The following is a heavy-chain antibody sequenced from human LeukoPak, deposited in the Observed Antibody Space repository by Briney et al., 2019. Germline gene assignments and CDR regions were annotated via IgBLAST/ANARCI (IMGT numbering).Heavy chain of an antibody. D-gene: IGHD2-15*01. J-gene: IGHJ6*02. Sequence: SVKVSCTASGGTFSSYAISWVRQAPGQGLEWMGGIIPIFGTANYAQKFQGRVTITTDESTSTAYMDLNSLRSVDTAVYYCAREDIVFLDVDMDYSYYGMDVWGQGTTVTVSS. CDR2: IIPIFGTA. V-gene: IGHV1-69*05. CDR1: GGTFSSYA. CDR3: AREDIVFLDVDMDYSYYGMDV.